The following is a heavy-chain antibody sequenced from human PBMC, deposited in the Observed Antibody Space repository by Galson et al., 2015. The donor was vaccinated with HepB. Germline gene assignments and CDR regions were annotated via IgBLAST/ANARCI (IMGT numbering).Heavy chain of an antibody. V-gene: IGHV3-23*01. CDR1: GFTFSSYA. D-gene: IGHD2-21*02. J-gene: IGHJ4*02. Sequence: SLRLSCAASGFTFSSYAMSWVRQAPGKGLEWVSAISGSGGSTYYADSVKGRFTISRDNSKNTLYLQMNSLRAEDAAVYYCAKRYCGGDCYSFAGPDFDYWGQGTLVTVSS. CDR3: AKRYCGGDCYSFAGPDFDY. CDR2: ISGSGGST.